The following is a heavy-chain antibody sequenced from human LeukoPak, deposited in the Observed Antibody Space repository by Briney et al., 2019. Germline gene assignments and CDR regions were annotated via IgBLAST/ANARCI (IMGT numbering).Heavy chain of an antibody. Sequence: GGSLRLSCAASGFTFSSYAMSWVRQAPGKGLEWVSAISGSGGSTYYADSVKSRFTISRDNSKNTLYLQMNSLRAEDTAVYYRAKDGSGDLIDYWGQGTLVTVSS. V-gene: IGHV3-23*01. CDR2: ISGSGGST. CDR3: AKDGSGDLIDY. D-gene: IGHD2-15*01. J-gene: IGHJ4*02. CDR1: GFTFSSYA.